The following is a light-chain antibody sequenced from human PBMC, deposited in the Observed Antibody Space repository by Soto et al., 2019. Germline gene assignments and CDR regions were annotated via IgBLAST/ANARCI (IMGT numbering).Light chain of an antibody. CDR2: DVS. J-gene: IGLJ3*02. CDR3: CSYAGSYTLV. Sequence: QSALTQPRSVSGSPGQSVTISCTGTSSDVGAYNYVSWYQQHPGKVPKLMIYDVSRRPSGVPDRFSGSKSGNTASLTISGLQAHDEADYSCCSYAGSYTLVFGGGTKLTVL. V-gene: IGLV2-11*01. CDR1: SSDVGAYNY.